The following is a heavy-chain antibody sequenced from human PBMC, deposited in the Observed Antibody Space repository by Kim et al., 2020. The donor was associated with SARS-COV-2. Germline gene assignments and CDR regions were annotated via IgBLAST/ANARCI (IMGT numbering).Heavy chain of an antibody. J-gene: IGHJ4*02. CDR3: AGSYGGTETLDY. D-gene: IGHD4-17*01. V-gene: IGHV1-69*02. Sequence: NYAQKCQGRVTITADKSTSTAYMELSSLRSEDTAVYYCAGSYGGTETLDYWGQGTLVTVSS.